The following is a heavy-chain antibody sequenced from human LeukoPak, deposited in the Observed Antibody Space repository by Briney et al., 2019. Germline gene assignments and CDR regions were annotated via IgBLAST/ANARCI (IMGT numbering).Heavy chain of an antibody. Sequence: PGGSLRLSCAASGFTFSSYAMHWVRQAPGKGLEWVAVISYDGSNKYYADSVKGRFTISRDNSKNTLYLQMNSLRAEDTAVYYCARYEKGPKVYYYYYYMDVWGKGTTVTVSS. CDR3: ARYEKGPKVYYYYYYMDV. CDR2: ISYDGSNK. D-gene: IGHD3-3*01. J-gene: IGHJ6*03. CDR1: GFTFSSYA. V-gene: IGHV3-30*11.